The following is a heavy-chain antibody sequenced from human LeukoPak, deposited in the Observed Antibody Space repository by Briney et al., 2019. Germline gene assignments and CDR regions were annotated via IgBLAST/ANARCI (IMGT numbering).Heavy chain of an antibody. Sequence: SETLSLTCAVYGGSFSGYFWSWIRQPPGKGLEWIGSIVNSGSTNYNPSLKSRVTISVDTSQNHFSLKLTSVTSADTAVYYCARGNGDLLDWGQGTLVTVSS. CDR3: ARGNGDLLD. CDR1: GGSFSGYF. V-gene: IGHV4-59*01. J-gene: IGHJ4*02. D-gene: IGHD1-26*01. CDR2: IVNSGST.